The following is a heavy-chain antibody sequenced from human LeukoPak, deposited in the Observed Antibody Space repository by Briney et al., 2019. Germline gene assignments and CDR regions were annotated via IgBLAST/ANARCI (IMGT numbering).Heavy chain of an antibody. V-gene: IGHV4-61*02. J-gene: IGHJ4*02. CDR3: AGVLWFGESYYFDY. D-gene: IGHD3-10*01. CDR2: IYTSGTT. CDR1: GGSVSSGSYY. Sequence: SHTLSLTCSVAGGSVSSGSYYWSCIRPPAGKGLEWIGRIYTSGTTTSNPSLKSRVNISVDTSTNQFSLKLSSVTATDTAVYYCAGVLWFGESYYFDYWGRGTLVTVSS.